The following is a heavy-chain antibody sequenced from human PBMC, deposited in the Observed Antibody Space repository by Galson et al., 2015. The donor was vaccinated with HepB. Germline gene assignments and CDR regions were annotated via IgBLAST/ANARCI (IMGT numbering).Heavy chain of an antibody. CDR3: ARVGRVSGGYSYGHFDY. CDR1: GFTFSSYE. CDR2: ISSSGSTI. Sequence: SLRLSCAASGFTFSSYEMNWVRQAPGKGLEWVSYISSSGSTIYYADSVKGRFTISRDNAKNSLYLQMNSLRAEDTAVYYCARVGRVSGGYSYGHFDYWGQGTLVTVSS. V-gene: IGHV3-48*03. J-gene: IGHJ4*02. D-gene: IGHD5-18*01.